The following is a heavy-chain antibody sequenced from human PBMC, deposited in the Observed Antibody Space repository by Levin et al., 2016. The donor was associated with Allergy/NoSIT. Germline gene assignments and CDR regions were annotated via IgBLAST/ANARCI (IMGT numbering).Heavy chain of an antibody. Sequence: SETLSLTCSVSGGSLSTYYWTWIRQPPGKGLEWIGFVYFRGSINYSPSLRSRATISVDTSKNQFSLTLSSVTAADSAVYYCARDMKNYHIDVWGKGTTVIVSS. CDR1: GGSLSTYY. CDR3: ARDMKNYHIDV. CDR2: VYFRGSI. J-gene: IGHJ6*03. V-gene: IGHV4-59*13. D-gene: IGHD3-10*01.